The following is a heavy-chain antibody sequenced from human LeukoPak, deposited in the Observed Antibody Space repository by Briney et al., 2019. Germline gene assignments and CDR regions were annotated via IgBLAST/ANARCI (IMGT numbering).Heavy chain of an antibody. Sequence: PGGSLRLSCVASELTFSTYSMNWVRQAPGKGLEWVSSISSGGGSIYYANSVRGRFTISRDNAKNSLFLQMNSLSAEDTAVYYCASRQCSNGVCPFQYWGQGTLVTVSS. D-gene: IGHD2-8*01. CDR3: ASRQCSNGVCPFQY. J-gene: IGHJ4*02. V-gene: IGHV3-21*01. CDR1: ELTFSTYS. CDR2: ISSGGGSI.